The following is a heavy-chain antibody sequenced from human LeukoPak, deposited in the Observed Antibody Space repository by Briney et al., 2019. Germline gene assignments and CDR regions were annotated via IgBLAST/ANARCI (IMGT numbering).Heavy chain of an antibody. D-gene: IGHD3-10*01. Sequence: ASVKVSCKASGYTFTGYYMHWVRQAPGQGLEWMGWINPNSGGTNYAQKLQGRVTMTTDTSTSTAYMELRSLRSDDTAVYYCARDYKLLWFGELSSYYYYYMDVWGKGTTVTISS. V-gene: IGHV1-2*02. J-gene: IGHJ6*03. CDR3: ARDYKLLWFGELSSYYYYYMDV. CDR2: INPNSGGT. CDR1: GYTFTGYY.